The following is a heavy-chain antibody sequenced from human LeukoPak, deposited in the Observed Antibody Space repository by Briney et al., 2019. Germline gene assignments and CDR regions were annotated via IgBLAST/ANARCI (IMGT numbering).Heavy chain of an antibody. D-gene: IGHD6-19*01. V-gene: IGHV4-34*01. J-gene: IGHJ4*02. CDR1: GGSFSGYY. Sequence: PSETLSLTCAVYGGSFSGYYWSWIRQPPGKGLEWIGEINHSGSTNYNPSLKSRVTISVGTSKNQFSLKLSSVTAADTAVYYCARPRTVAGTLDYWGQGTLVTVSS. CDR2: INHSGST. CDR3: ARPRTVAGTLDY.